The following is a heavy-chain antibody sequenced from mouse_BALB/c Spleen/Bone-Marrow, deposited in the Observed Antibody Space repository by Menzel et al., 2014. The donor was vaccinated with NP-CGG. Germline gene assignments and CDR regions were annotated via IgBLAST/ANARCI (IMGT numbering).Heavy chain of an antibody. Sequence: QVQLQQSGAELVKPGASVKLSCKASGYTFTGYWMHWGKQRPGQGLEWIGEINPSNGRTNYNEKFKSKATLTVDKSPSTAYVQLSSLTSEDSAVYYCASYYGNYAYWGQGTLVTVSA. D-gene: IGHD2-1*01. CDR1: GYTFTGYW. J-gene: IGHJ3*01. V-gene: IGHV1S81*02. CDR3: ASYYGNYAY. CDR2: INPSNGRT.